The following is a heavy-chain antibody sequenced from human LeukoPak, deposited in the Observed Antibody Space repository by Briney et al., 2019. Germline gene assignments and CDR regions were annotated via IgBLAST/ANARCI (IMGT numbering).Heavy chain of an antibody. CDR2: FAPEDGKT. V-gene: IGHV1-24*01. D-gene: IGHD3-10*01. CDR3: ATDSTFVRGVMD. CDR1: GYTLAELA. Sequence: GASVMVSCKVCGYTLAELAMHWVRQAPGKGLEWMGGFAPEDGKTIYAQKFQGRVTMTEDTSTDIAYMQLNFLRSEDTAVYYCATDSTFVRGVMDCGQGTLVTVSS. J-gene: IGHJ4*02.